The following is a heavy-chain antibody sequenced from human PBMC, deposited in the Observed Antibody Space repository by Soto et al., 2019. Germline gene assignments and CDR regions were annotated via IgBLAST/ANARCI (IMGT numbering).Heavy chain of an antibody. D-gene: IGHD3-10*01. J-gene: IGHJ4*02. CDR3: GGGGGYYDY. CDR1: GYTFTRYG. V-gene: IGHV1-18*01. CDR2: ISAYNGNI. Sequence: QVQLVQSGAEVKKPGASVKVSCKASGYTFTRYGISWVRQAPGQGLEWMGWISAYNGNINYAQKPQGRSTLTTDPSPSTGYKGVRGPEFDGPGLYFRGGGGGYYDYWGQGTLVTVSS.